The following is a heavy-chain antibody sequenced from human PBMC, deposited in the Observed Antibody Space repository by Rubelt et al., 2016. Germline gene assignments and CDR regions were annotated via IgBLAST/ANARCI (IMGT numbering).Heavy chain of an antibody. Sequence: QVQLQESGPGLVKPSETLSLTCTVSGGSISSYYWSWIRQPPGKGLEWIGYIYYSGNTNYNPSLKSRVTLSVYTSKNQFSLKLTSVTAADTAVYYCARTPGGDVAAAGEFDYWGQGTLVTVSS. CDR3: ARTPGGDVAAAGEFDY. D-gene: IGHD6-13*01. CDR1: GGSISSYY. V-gene: IGHV4-59*01. CDR2: IYYSGNT. J-gene: IGHJ4*02.